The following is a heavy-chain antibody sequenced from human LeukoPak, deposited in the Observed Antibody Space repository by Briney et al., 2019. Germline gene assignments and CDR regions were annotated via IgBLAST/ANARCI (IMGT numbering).Heavy chain of an antibody. V-gene: IGHV1-8*01. Sequence: ASVKVSCKSSGYTFTSYDINWVRQATGQGLEWMGWMNPNSGNTGYAQKFQGRVTMTRSTSISTAYMELSSLRFEDTAVYYCARSVRNGHIDYWGQGTLVTVSS. J-gene: IGHJ4*02. CDR2: MNPNSGNT. CDR1: GYTFTSYD. CDR3: ARSVRNGHIDY. D-gene: IGHD2-21*01.